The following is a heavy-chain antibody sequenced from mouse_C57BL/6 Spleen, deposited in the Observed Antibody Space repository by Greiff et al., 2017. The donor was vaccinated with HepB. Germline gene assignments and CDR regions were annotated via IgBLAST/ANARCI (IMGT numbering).Heavy chain of an antibody. Sequence: QVHVKQPGAELVRPGSSVKLSCKASGYTFTSYWMHWVKQRPIQGLEWIGNIDPSDSETHYNQKFKDKATLTVDKSSSTAYMQLSSLTSEDSAVYYGARGGLDSSGWYFDVWGTGTTVTVSS. V-gene: IGHV1-52*01. CDR2: IDPSDSET. J-gene: IGHJ1*03. CDR3: ARGGLDSSGWYFDV. D-gene: IGHD3-2*02. CDR1: GYTFTSYW.